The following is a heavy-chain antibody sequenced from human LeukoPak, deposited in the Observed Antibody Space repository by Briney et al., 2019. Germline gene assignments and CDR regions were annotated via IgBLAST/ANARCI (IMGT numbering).Heavy chain of an antibody. J-gene: IGHJ6*03. V-gene: IGHV3-21*01. CDR2: INTGSTYM. CDR1: GFYFSGYS. Sequence: GGSLRLSCAAAGFYFSGYSMNWVRQAPGKGLEWVSSINTGSTYMYYADSVKGRFTISRDNAKNSLYLQMYSLRAEDTAVYFCARVEATTGRNYHYYYMDVWGKGTTVTVSS. CDR3: ARVEATTGRNYHYYYMDV. D-gene: IGHD1-1*01.